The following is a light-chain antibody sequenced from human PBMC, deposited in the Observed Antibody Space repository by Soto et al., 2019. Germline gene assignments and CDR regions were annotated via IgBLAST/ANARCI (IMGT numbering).Light chain of an antibody. Sequence: QSVLTQPASVSGSPGQSITISCTGTSSDVGGYNYVSWYQQHPGKAPKLMIYDVSNRPSGVSNRFSGSKSGNTASPTISGLQAEAEADYYCSSYTSSGVFGTGTKVTVL. CDR3: SSYTSSGV. CDR2: DVS. CDR1: SSDVGGYNY. J-gene: IGLJ1*01. V-gene: IGLV2-14*01.